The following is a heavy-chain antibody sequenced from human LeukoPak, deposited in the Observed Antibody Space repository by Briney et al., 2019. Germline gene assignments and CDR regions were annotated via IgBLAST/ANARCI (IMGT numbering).Heavy chain of an antibody. CDR1: GYSFTSYW. Sequence: PGESLQISCKGSGYSFTSYWIGWVRPMPGKGLEWMGIIYPGDSDTRYSPSFQGQVTISAVKSISTAYLQWSSLKASDTAMYYCAREAGASSSWSVVDYWGQGTLVTVSS. D-gene: IGHD6-13*01. CDR3: AREAGASSSWSVVDY. J-gene: IGHJ4*02. CDR2: IYPGDSDT. V-gene: IGHV5-51*01.